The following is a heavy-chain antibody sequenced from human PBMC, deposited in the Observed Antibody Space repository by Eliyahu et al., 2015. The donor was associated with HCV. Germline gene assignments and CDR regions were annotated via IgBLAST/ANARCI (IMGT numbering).Heavy chain of an antibody. Sequence: QVQLQESGPGLVKPSETLSLTCTVSGGXISSYYWSWIRQPPGKGLEWIGYIYYSGSTNYNPSLKSRVTISVDTSKNQFSLKLSSVTAADTAVYYCARCSGPHHNWFDPWGQGTLVTVSS. CDR2: IYYSGST. J-gene: IGHJ5*02. CDR1: GGXISSYY. D-gene: IGHD2-15*01. V-gene: IGHV4-59*01. CDR3: ARCSGPHHNWFDP.